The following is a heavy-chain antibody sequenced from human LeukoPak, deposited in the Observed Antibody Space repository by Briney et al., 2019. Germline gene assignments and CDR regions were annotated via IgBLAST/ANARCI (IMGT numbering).Heavy chain of an antibody. Sequence: ASVKVSCKASGYTFTRYYIHWVRQAPGQGLEWMGKMNPSGGTTTYAQKFQGRVTMTRDTSTSTVYMELSSLRSEDTAVYYCARDLVGATTCFDYWGQGTLVTVSS. J-gene: IGHJ4*02. D-gene: IGHD1-26*01. CDR3: ARDLVGATTCFDY. CDR2: MNPSGGTT. V-gene: IGHV1-46*01. CDR1: GYTFTRYY.